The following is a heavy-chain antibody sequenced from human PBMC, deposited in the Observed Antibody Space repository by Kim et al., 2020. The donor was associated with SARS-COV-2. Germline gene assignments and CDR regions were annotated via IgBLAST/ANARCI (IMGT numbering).Heavy chain of an antibody. D-gene: IGHD1-26*01. Sequence: GGSLRLSCAASGFTFSSYGMHWVRQAPGKGLEWVAVIWNDGSNKYYADSVKGRFTISRDNSKNTLYLQMNSLRAEDTAVYYCARGHSGSYPTKYYYYGMDVWARGTTLTVS. CDR2: IWNDGSNK. CDR3: ARGHSGSYPTKYYYYGMDV. J-gene: IGHJ6*02. V-gene: IGHV3-33*08. CDR1: GFTFSSYG.